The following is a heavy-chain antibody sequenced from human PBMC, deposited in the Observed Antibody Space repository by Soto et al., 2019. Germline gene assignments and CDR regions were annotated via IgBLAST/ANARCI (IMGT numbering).Heavy chain of an antibody. CDR2: IYYSGST. Sequence: QVQLQESGPGLVKPSQTLSLTCTVSGGSISSGDYYWSWIRQPPGKGLGWIGYIYYSGSTYYNPSLKSRVTISVDTSKNQFSLKLSSVTAADTAVYYCARVTFWSGYSYYFDYWGQGTLVTVSS. J-gene: IGHJ4*02. V-gene: IGHV4-30-4*01. D-gene: IGHD3-3*01. CDR3: ARVTFWSGYSYYFDY. CDR1: GGSISSGDYY.